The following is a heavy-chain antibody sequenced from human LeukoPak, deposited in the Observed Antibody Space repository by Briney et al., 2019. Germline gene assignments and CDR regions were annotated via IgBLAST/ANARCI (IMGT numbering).Heavy chain of an antibody. CDR1: GYTLTELS. J-gene: IGHJ4*02. D-gene: IGHD6-19*01. V-gene: IGHV1-24*01. CDR3: ATAGYSSGWPFDY. Sequence: ASVKVSSKVSGYTLTELSMHWVRQAPGKGLEWMGGFYPEDGETIYAQKFQGRVTMTEGTSTDTAYMELSSLRSEDTAVYYCATAGYSSGWPFDYWGEGTLVSVSS. CDR2: FYPEDGET.